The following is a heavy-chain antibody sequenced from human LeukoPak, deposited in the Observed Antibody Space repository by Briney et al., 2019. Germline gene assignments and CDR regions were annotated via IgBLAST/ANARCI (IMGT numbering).Heavy chain of an antibody. D-gene: IGHD6-19*01. CDR2: IKQDGSEK. J-gene: IGHJ4*02. V-gene: IGHV3-7*01. CDR1: GFTFSSYW. Sequence: GGSLRLSCAASGFTFSSYWMSWVRQAPGKGLEWVANIKQDGSEKYYVDSVKGRFTISRDNAKNSLYLQMNSLRAEDTALYYCAKDITIAVAGIDYWGQGTLVTVSS. CDR3: AKDITIAVAGIDY.